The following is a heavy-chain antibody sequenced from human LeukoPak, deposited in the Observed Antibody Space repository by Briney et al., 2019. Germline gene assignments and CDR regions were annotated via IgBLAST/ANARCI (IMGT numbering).Heavy chain of an antibody. CDR2: ISSGGTYL. V-gene: IGHV3-21*01. Sequence: GGSLRLSCAASGFTFSTYGMNWVRQAPGKGLEWVSSISSGGTYLNYADSVKGRFTISRDNAKNSLYLQMSSLRAEDTAVYYCARVTSPYYFDSWGQGTLVTVSS. J-gene: IGHJ4*02. CDR3: ARVTSPYYFDS. D-gene: IGHD2-2*01. CDR1: GFTFSTYG.